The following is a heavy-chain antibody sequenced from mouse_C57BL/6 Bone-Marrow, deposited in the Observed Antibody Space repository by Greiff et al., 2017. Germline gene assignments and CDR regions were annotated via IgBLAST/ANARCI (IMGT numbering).Heavy chain of an antibody. CDR2: ISSGSSTI. D-gene: IGHD1-1*01. CDR3: ARRPDYYGSSYWYFDV. J-gene: IGHJ1*03. V-gene: IGHV5-17*01. Sequence: EVKLVESGGGLVKPGGSLKLSCAASGFTFSDYGMHWVRQAPEKGLEWVAYISSGSSTIYYADTVKGRFTISRDNPKNTPFLQMTSLMSEDTAMYYCARRPDYYGSSYWYFDVWGTGTTVTVSS. CDR1: GFTFSDYG.